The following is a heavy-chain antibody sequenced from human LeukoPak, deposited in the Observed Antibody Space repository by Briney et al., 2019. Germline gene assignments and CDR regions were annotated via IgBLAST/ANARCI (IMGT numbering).Heavy chain of an antibody. J-gene: IGHJ4*02. CDR1: GGSISNYY. CDR3: ARVPLGITHFDY. Sequence: PSETLSLTCTVSGGSISNYYWSWIRQPPGKGLEWIGYIYYSGSTKYNPSLKGRVTISVDTSKNQFSLKLSSVTAADTAVYYCARVPLGITHFDYWGQGTLVTVSS. V-gene: IGHV4-59*01. D-gene: IGHD7-27*01. CDR2: IYYSGST.